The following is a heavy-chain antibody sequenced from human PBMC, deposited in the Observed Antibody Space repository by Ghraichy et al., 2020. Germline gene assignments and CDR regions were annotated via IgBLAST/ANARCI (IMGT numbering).Heavy chain of an antibody. CDR3: ANFVGTDPTGRFDN. CDR1: GLTFSCCG. CDR2: ISFDGSNK. V-gene: IGHV3-30*02. J-gene: IGHJ4*02. Sequence: GGSLRLSCEGSGLTFSCCGMHWVRQAPGKGLEWVALISFDGSNKNYIKSVKGRFSISRDNSKSTLYLQMNSLRVEDTAIYYCANFVGTDPTGRFDNWGQGTRVTVSS. D-gene: IGHD2-21*01.